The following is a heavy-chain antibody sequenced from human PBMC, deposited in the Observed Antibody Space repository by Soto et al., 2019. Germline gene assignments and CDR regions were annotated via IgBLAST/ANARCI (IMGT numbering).Heavy chain of an antibody. Sequence: PSETLSLTCAVSGGSISSGGYSWSWIRQPPGKGLEWIGYIYHSGSTYYNPSLESRVTISVDRSKNQFSLKLSSVTAADTAVYYCARDASFGAPYGMDVWGQGTTVTVSS. CDR1: GGSISSGGYS. CDR2: IYHSGST. J-gene: IGHJ6*02. V-gene: IGHV4-30-2*01. CDR3: ARDASFGAPYGMDV. D-gene: IGHD3-16*01.